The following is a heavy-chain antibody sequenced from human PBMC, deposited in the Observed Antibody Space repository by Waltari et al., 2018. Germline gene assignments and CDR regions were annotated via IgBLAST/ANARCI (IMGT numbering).Heavy chain of an antibody. CDR1: GFSFSSYE. J-gene: IGHJ6*02. CDR2: ISDGDKSR. D-gene: IGHD2-15*01. Sequence: ELQLVESGGGLVQPGGSLRISCVASGFSFSSYEMNWVRQAPGKGLEGISYISDGDKSRSYAESVKGRFTVSRDNAKNSLHLQMNNLRAEDTATYYCVRDGLGSGWTRVDVWGQGTTVTVSS. CDR3: VRDGLGSGWTRVDV. V-gene: IGHV3-48*03.